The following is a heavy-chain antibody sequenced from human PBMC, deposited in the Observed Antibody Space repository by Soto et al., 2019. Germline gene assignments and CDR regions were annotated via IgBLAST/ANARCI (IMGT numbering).Heavy chain of an antibody. CDR2: IDPSDSYT. CDR1: GYSFTSYW. J-gene: IGHJ6*02. CDR3: ARNWYSSSPYYYGMDV. Sequence: LGESLKISCKGSGYSFTSYWISWVRQMPGKGLEWMGRIDPSDSYTNYSPSFQGHVTISADKSISTAYLQWSSLKASDTAMYYCARNWYSSSPYYYGMDVWGQGTTVTVSS. V-gene: IGHV5-10-1*01. D-gene: IGHD6-19*01.